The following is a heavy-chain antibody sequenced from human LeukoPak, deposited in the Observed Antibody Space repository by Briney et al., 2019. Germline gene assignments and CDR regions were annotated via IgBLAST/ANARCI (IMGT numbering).Heavy chain of an antibody. CDR2: ISWNSGSI. CDR1: GFTFDDYA. CDR3: AKALDGYYYFDY. V-gene: IGHV3-9*01. J-gene: IGHJ4*02. Sequence: GGSLRLSCAASGFTFDDYAMHWVRQAPGKVLEWVSGISWNSGSIGYADSVKGRFTISRDNAKNSLYLQMNSLRAEDTALYYCAKALDGYYYFDYWGQGTLVTVSS. D-gene: IGHD3-22*01.